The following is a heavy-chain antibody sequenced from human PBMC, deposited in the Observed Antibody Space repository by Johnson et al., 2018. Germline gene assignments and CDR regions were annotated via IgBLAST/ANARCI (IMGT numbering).Heavy chain of an antibody. J-gene: IGHJ6*02. CDR3: FLDYPVKQRIKDYYDLDV. D-gene: IGHD3/OR15-3a*01. Sequence: VQLVESGGGLVQSGRSLRLSCTASGFTFDDYVMQWGRQAPGRGLEWVLGITCDSDYVVDADSVKGQFNISRDTANNALCVQMNSLRTVDTVEVLRFLDYPVKQRIKDYYDLDVWGQGTTVTVSS. CDR2: ITCDSDYV. CDR1: GFTFDDYV. V-gene: IGHV3-9*01.